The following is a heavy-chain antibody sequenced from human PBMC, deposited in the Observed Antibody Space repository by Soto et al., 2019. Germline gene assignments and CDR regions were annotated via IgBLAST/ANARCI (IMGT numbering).Heavy chain of an antibody. V-gene: IGHV4-30-4*01. Sequence: QVQLRESGPGLVKPSQTLSLTCTVSGGSISSDDNHWNWIRQPPGKGLEWIGYIYYSGSTYYNPSLKSRVTISLDTSENQFSLKLRSVTAADTAEYYCARSVTTLLRWFDPWGQGTLVTVSS. D-gene: IGHD3-3*01. CDR3: ARSVTTLLRWFDP. CDR1: GGSISSDDNH. CDR2: IYYSGST. J-gene: IGHJ5*02.